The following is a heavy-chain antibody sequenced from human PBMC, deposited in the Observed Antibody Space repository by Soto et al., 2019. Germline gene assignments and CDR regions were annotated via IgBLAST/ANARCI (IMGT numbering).Heavy chain of an antibody. CDR3: ARDRYYYDSSGYYNDAVRYYYGMDV. D-gene: IGHD3-22*01. CDR2: INPKSGAT. V-gene: IGHV1-2*04. CDR1: GYSFTDYS. Sequence: ASVKVSCKASGYSFTDYSLQWVRQTPGQGLEWMGWINPKSGATTYAQKFQGSVTMTRDTSISTAYMELSRLKSDDTAVYYCARDRYYYDSSGYYNDAVRYYYGMDVWG. J-gene: IGHJ6*02.